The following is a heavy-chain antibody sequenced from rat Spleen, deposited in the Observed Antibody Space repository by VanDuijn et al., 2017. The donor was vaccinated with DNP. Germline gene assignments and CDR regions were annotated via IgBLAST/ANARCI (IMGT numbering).Heavy chain of an antibody. Sequence: EVQLRESGPGLVKPSQSLSLTCSVTGYSITSHYWGWIRKFPGNKLEWMGSVNSAGSTNYNPSLKSRISITRDTSKNQFFLQVNSVTTEDTATYYCARPAPPYYYDGSYPLYAMDAWGQGTSVTVSS. CDR1: GYSITSHY. J-gene: IGHJ4*01. CDR2: VNSAGST. D-gene: IGHD1-12*02. CDR3: ARPAPPYYYDGSYPLYAMDA. V-gene: IGHV3-3*01.